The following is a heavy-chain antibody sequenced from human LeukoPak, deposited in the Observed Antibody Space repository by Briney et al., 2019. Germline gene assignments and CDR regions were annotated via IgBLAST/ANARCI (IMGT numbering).Heavy chain of an antibody. Sequence: GGSLRLSCAASGFTFSSFAMHWVRQAPGKGLGWVAVISYDGSNKYYADSVKGRFTISRDNSKNTLYLQMNSLRAEDTAVYYCAKDQGLMIVVVIIAFDIWGQGTMVTVSS. V-gene: IGHV3-30*04. CDR3: AKDQGLMIVVVIIAFDI. J-gene: IGHJ3*02. CDR2: ISYDGSNK. CDR1: GFTFSSFA. D-gene: IGHD3-22*01.